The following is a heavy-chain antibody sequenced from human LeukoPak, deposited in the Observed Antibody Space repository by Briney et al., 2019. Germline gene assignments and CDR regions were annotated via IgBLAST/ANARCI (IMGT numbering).Heavy chain of an antibody. D-gene: IGHD1-26*01. J-gene: IGHJ3*02. Sequence: GGSLRLSCAASGFTVRSNYMSWVRQAPGKGLEWVSIIYGGGSVFYADSVKGRFTISRDNSKNTLYLQMNSLRGEDTAVYYCARGGSYMSAFDIWGQGTMVTVSS. CDR3: ARGGSYMSAFDI. CDR1: GFTVRSNY. V-gene: IGHV3-53*01. CDR2: IYGGGSV.